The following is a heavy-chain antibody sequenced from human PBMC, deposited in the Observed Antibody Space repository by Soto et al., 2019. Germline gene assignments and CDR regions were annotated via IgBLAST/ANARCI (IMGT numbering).Heavy chain of an antibody. V-gene: IGHV1-2*02. CDR3: ARAIKVFGGSFEP. J-gene: IGHJ5*02. Sequence: QVQLVQSGAEVKKPGASVKVSCKASRYTFTDYYMHWVRQAPGQGLEWMGWINPNSGATSYAQMFQGRVTMPRDTSISTAYMELSRLRSDDTAVYYCARAIKVFGGSFEPWGQGTLVTVSS. CDR1: RYTFTDYY. CDR2: INPNSGAT. D-gene: IGHD3-3*01.